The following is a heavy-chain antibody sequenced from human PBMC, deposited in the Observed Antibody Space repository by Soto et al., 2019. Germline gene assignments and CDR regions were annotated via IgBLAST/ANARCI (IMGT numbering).Heavy chain of an antibody. J-gene: IGHJ4*02. CDR3: ARVYSYYDSSGYYRGGYFDY. Sequence: ASVKVSCKASGYTFTSYGISWVRQAPGQGLEWMGWISAYNGNTNYAQKLQGRVTMTTDTSTSTAYMELRSLRSDGTAVYYCARVYSYYDSSGYYRGGYFDYWGQGTLVTVSS. CDR2: ISAYNGNT. V-gene: IGHV1-18*01. D-gene: IGHD3-22*01. CDR1: GYTFTSYG.